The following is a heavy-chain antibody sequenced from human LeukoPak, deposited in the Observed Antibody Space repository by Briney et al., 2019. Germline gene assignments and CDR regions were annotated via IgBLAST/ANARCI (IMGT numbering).Heavy chain of an antibody. Sequence: PGGSLRPSCAASGFTFSSYGMHWVRQAPGKGLEWVAFIRYDGSNKYYADSVKGRFTISRDNSKNTLYLQMNSLRAEDTAVYYCAKVRLLWFGELSGFDYWGQGTLVTVSS. D-gene: IGHD3-10*01. J-gene: IGHJ4*02. CDR2: IRYDGSNK. V-gene: IGHV3-30*02. CDR1: GFTFSSYG. CDR3: AKVRLLWFGELSGFDY.